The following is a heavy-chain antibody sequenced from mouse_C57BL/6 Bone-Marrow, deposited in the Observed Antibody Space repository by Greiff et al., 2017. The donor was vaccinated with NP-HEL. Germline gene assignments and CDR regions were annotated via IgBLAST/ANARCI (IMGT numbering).Heavy chain of an antibody. V-gene: IGHV5-17*01. J-gene: IGHJ3*01. CDR2: ISSGSSTI. D-gene: IGHD2-5*01. CDR3: AKGYYSNFWFAY. Sequence: EVQWVESGGGLVKPGGSLKLSCAASGFTFSDYGMHWVRQAPEKGLEWVAYISSGSSTIYYADTVKGRFTISRDNAKNTLFLQMTSLRSEDTAMYYCAKGYYSNFWFAYWGQGTLVTVSA. CDR1: GFTFSDYG.